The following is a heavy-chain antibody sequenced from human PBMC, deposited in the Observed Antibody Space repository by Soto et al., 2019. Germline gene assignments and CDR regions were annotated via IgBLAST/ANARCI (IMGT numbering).Heavy chain of an antibody. CDR1: GRNLSSYA. J-gene: IGHJ6*01. V-gene: IGHV1-69*13. D-gene: IGHD2-2*02. Sequence: VKVACKASGRNLSSYAISWVGQAPGQEREWMGGIIPIFGTANSSQKFQGSVTITADESTSTAYMELSSLRSEDTAVYYCARVAISKVGYCSSSSCCTGTDVWEQGTTFTIFS. CDR2: IIPIFGTA. CDR3: ARVAISKVGYCSSSSCCTGTDV.